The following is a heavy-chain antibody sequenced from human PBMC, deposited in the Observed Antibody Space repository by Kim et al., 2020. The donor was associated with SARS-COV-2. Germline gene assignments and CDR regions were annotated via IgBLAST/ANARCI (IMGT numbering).Heavy chain of an antibody. V-gene: IGHV4-39*01. J-gene: IGHJ4*02. D-gene: IGHD1-26*01. CDR2: IYYSGST. CDR3: ASFEWELLY. CDR1: GGSISSSSYY. Sequence: SETLSLTCTVSGGSISSSSYYWGWIRQPPGKGLEWIGSIYYSGSTYYNPSLKSRVTISVDTSKNQFSLKLSSVTAADTAVYYCASFEWELLYWGQGTLVTVSS.